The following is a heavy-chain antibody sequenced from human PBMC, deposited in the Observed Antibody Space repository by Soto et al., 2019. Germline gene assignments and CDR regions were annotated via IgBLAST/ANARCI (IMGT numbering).Heavy chain of an antibody. CDR2: ISGSGGST. J-gene: IGHJ5*02. D-gene: IGHD6-19*01. CDR1: GFTFSSYA. Sequence: EVQLLESGGGLVQPGGSLRLSCAASGFTFSSYAMSWVRQAPWKGLEWVSAISGSGGSTYYADSVKGRFTISRDNSKNTLYLQMNSLRAEDTAVYYCAKDGPPPSSGWYSKYNWFDPWGQGTLVTVSS. CDR3: AKDGPPPSSGWYSKYNWFDP. V-gene: IGHV3-23*01.